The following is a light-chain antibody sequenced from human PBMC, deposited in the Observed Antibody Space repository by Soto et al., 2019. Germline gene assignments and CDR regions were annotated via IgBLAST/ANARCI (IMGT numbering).Light chain of an antibody. J-gene: IGLJ1*01. CDR3: SSYTSSNTEV. V-gene: IGLV2-14*01. CDR2: EVY. Sequence: QYALAQPASVSGSPGQSITISCTGISSDVGGYNYVSWYQQYPGKVPKLMIYEVYTRPSGVSHRFSGSKSGNTASLTISGLQAEDEADYYCSSYTSSNTEVFGSGTKVTVL. CDR1: SSDVGGYNY.